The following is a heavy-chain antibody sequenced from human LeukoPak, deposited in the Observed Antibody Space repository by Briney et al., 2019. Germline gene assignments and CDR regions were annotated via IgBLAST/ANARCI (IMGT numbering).Heavy chain of an antibody. Sequence: SETLSLTCTVSGDSISSFYWSWIRQPAGKGLEWIGRIYSSGSTNYNPSLESRVTMSVDTSKNQLSLKLSSVTAADTAVYYCARESNYHGSGTGWFDPWGQGTLVTVSS. CDR2: IYSSGST. CDR1: GDSISSFY. D-gene: IGHD3-10*01. J-gene: IGHJ5*02. V-gene: IGHV4-4*07. CDR3: ARESNYHGSGTGWFDP.